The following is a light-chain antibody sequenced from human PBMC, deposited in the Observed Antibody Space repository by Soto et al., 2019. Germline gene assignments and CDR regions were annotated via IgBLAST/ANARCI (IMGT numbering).Light chain of an antibody. CDR3: QQYHTYRT. CDR1: QSISHW. CDR2: DAS. Sequence: DIQMTQAPSTLSASIGDRVIITCRASQSISHWLAWYQQKPGKAPKLLISDASILESGVPSRFSGSTSGTEFTLTISSLLPDDFATYYCQQYHTYRTFGQGTKVEIK. V-gene: IGKV1-5*01. J-gene: IGKJ1*01.